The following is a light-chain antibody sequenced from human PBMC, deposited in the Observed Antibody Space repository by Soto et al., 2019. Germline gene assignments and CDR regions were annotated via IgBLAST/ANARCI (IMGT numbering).Light chain of an antibody. CDR1: SSNIGSNT. J-gene: IGLJ1*01. Sequence: QSVLTQPPSASGTPGQRVTISCSGSSSNIGSNTVNWYQQLPGTAPKLLIYSNNQRPSGAPDRFSGSKSGTSASLAISGLQSEDEADYYCAAWDDSLNAVYVFGTGTKLTVL. CDR2: SNN. V-gene: IGLV1-44*01. CDR3: AAWDDSLNAVYV.